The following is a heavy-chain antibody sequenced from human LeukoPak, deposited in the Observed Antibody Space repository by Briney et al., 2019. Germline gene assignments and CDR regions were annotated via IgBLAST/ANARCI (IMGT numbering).Heavy chain of an antibody. CDR3: AREAFLRLGELLVY. J-gene: IGHJ4*02. D-gene: IGHD3-16*01. CDR2: IKSKTDGGTT. Sequence: PGGSLRLSCAASGFTFSNAWMSWVRQAPGKGLEWVGRIKSKTDGGTTDYAAPVKGRFTISRDDSKNTLYLQMNSLRAEDTAVYYCAREAFLRLGELLVYWGQGTLVTVSS. CDR1: GFTFSNAW. V-gene: IGHV3-15*01.